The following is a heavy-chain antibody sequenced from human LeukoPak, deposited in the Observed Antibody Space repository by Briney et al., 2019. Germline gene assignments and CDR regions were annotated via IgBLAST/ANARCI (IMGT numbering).Heavy chain of an antibody. CDR1: GGSISSYY. D-gene: IGHD3-22*01. V-gene: IGHV4-4*07. J-gene: IGHJ3*02. CDR3: ARHLVVVTVDAFDI. Sequence: KPSETLSLTCTVSGGSISSYYWSWIRQPAGKGLEWIGRIYTSGSTNYNPSLKSRVTMSVDTSKNQFSLKLSSVTAADTAVYYCARHLVVVTVDAFDIWGQGTMLTVSS. CDR2: IYTSGST.